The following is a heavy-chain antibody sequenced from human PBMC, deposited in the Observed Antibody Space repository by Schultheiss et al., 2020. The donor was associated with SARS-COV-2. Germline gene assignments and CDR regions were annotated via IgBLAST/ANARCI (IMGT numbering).Heavy chain of an antibody. Sequence: SCAASGFTFDDFAMHWVRQAPGKGLEWVAVISYDGSNKYYADSVKGRFTISRDNSKNTLYLQMNSLRAEDTAVYYCARDYGFGEFNYYGMDVWGQGTTVTVSS. D-gene: IGHD3-10*01. CDR3: ARDYGFGEFNYYGMDV. V-gene: IGHV3-30*01. CDR1: GFTFDDFA. CDR2: ISYDGSNK. J-gene: IGHJ6*02.